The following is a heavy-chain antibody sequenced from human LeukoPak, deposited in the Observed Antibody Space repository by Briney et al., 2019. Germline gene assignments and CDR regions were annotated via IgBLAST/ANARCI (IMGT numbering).Heavy chain of an antibody. CDR1: GYTFTSYD. D-gene: IGHD6-6*01. CDR3: ARSRDYYLYYGMDV. Sequence: ASVKVSCKASGYTFTSYDINWVRQATGQGLEWMGWMNPNSGNTGYAQKFQGRVTMTRNTSTSTAYMELSSLRSEDTAVYYCARSRDYYLYYGMDVWGQGTTVTVSS. CDR2: MNPNSGNT. J-gene: IGHJ6*02. V-gene: IGHV1-8*01.